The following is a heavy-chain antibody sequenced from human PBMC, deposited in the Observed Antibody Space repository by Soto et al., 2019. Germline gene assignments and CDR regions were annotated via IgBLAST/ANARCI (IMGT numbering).Heavy chain of an antibody. CDR3: AKFRGPSYSYYSMDV. Sequence: PGGSLRLSCAASGFTFGSYAMNWLRQAPGRGLECVSFISGSGRTTYYADSVKGRFTVSRDNSKNTLYLQMNSLRAEDTALYYCAKFRGPSYSYYSMDVWGKGTTVTASS. V-gene: IGHV3-23*01. CDR2: ISGSGRTT. J-gene: IGHJ6*03. D-gene: IGHD3-16*01. CDR1: GFTFGSYA.